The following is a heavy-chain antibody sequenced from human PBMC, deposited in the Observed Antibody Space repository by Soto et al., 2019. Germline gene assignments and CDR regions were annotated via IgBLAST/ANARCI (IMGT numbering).Heavy chain of an antibody. D-gene: IGHD6-19*01. V-gene: IGHV3-15*07. CDR1: GFPFSNAW. Sequence: PGGSMRLSCAASGFPFSNAWRNWVRQAPGKGLEWVGRIKSKTDGGTTDYAAPVKGRFTISRDDSKNTLYLQMNSLKTEDTAVYYCTTEGRGQDEQWLVGRSVGATYYYYYGMDVWGQGTTVTVSS. J-gene: IGHJ6*02. CDR2: IKSKTDGGTT. CDR3: TTEGRGQDEQWLVGRSVGATYYYYYGMDV.